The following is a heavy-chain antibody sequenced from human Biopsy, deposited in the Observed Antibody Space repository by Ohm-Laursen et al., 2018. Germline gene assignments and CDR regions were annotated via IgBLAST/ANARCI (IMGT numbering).Heavy chain of an antibody. Sequence: ASVKVSCKASGYTFTSYDISWVRQAPGQGLEWMGWISPYNDKTSYPPKLQDRVTMTADTSTNTAHMELRSLRSDDTAVYYCARVFCTSATCYGLLDNWGRGTVVTVSS. CDR1: GYTFTSYD. J-gene: IGHJ4*02. CDR3: ARVFCTSATCYGLLDN. CDR2: ISPYNDKT. D-gene: IGHD2-2*01. V-gene: IGHV1-18*01.